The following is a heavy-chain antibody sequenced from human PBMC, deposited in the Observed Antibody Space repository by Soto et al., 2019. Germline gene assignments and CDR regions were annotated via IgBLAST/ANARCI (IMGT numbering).Heavy chain of an antibody. Sequence: SETLSLTCTVSGGSISSGDYYWSWIRQPPGKGLEWIGYIYYSGSTYYNPSLKSRVTISVDTSKNQFSLKLSSVTAADTAVYYCARSVAYNSQSIDYWGQGTLVTVSS. D-gene: IGHD1-1*01. CDR1: GGSISSGDYY. V-gene: IGHV4-30-4*01. CDR2: IYYSGST. J-gene: IGHJ4*02. CDR3: ARSVAYNSQSIDY.